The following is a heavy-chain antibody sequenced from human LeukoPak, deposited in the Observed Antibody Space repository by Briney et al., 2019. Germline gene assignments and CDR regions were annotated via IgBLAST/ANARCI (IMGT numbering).Heavy chain of an antibody. CDR2: INHSGST. Sequence: TXSXTXXVXGGSFXXYYWSWIRQPQGKGLEWIGEINHSGSTNYNPSLNTRVTISVDTSKNQFSLKLSSVTAADTAVYYCARGWNRYGDYWGQGTLVTVSS. CDR3: ARGWNRYGDY. D-gene: IGHD4-17*01. V-gene: IGHV4-34*01. J-gene: IGHJ4*02. CDR1: GGSFXXYY.